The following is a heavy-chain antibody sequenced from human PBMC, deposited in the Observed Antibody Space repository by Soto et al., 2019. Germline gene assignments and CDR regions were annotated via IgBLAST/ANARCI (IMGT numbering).Heavy chain of an antibody. V-gene: IGHV4-59*08. CDR2: IYYSGST. J-gene: IGHJ5*02. D-gene: IGHD2-15*01. CDR3: ARQVVVVAATVARDNWFDP. CDR1: GGYISSYC. Sequence: PFEPLSLTSSVSGGYISSYCCSWVLQPPGKRLEWIGYIYYSGSTNYKPSLKSRVTISIDTSKNQLSLKLISVTAADTAVYYCARQVVVVAATVARDNWFDPWGQGTLVTVSS.